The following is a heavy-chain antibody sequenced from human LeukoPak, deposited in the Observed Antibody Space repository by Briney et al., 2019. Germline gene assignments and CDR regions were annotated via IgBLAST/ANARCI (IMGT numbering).Heavy chain of an antibody. CDR2: ISGSGDSR. J-gene: IGHJ6*02. Sequence: TGGSLRLSCAASGFTFGSYALSWVRQAPGKGLEWVSLISGSGDSRYYADSVKGRFTISRDNAKNTLWLQMNSLRAEDTAVYYCAKGVTTGRIYYHGMDVWGQGTTVTVSS. V-gene: IGHV3-23*01. CDR1: GFTFGSYA. D-gene: IGHD4-17*01. CDR3: AKGVTTGRIYYHGMDV.